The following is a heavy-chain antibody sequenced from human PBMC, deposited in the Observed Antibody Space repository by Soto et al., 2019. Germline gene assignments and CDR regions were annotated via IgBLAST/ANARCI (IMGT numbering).Heavy chain of an antibody. Sequence: PGASLKISCKGSGYSFSTYWIAWVRQMPGKGLEWMGIIYPDDSDIRYSPSFQGQVTISVDKSIRTAYLQWRSLTASDTAIYYCARRRETTMSYNAYDLWGQGTTVTVSS. V-gene: IGHV5-51*01. CDR1: GYSFSTYW. D-gene: IGHD3-16*01. CDR3: ARRRETTMSYNAYDL. CDR2: IYPDDSDI. J-gene: IGHJ6*02.